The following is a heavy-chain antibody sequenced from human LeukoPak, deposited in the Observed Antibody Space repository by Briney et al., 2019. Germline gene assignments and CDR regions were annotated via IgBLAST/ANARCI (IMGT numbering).Heavy chain of an antibody. V-gene: IGHV5-51*01. CDR2: IYPGDSDT. D-gene: IGHD6-6*01. CDR3: ARLMGSSSDPFDY. CDR1: GYSFTSYW. Sequence: GKSLKISCMGSGYSFTSYWIAWVRQMPGKGLEWMGIIYPGDSDTRYSPSFQGQVTFLADKSISTAYLQWSSLKASDTAMYYCARLMGSSSDPFDYWGQGTLVTVSS. J-gene: IGHJ4*02.